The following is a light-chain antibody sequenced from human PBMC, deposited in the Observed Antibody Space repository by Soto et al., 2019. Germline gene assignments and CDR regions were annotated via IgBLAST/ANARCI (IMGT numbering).Light chain of an antibody. CDR2: SFY. CDR3: ATWDDSLDGHVV. J-gene: IGLJ2*01. Sequence: QSVLTQPPSASGTPGQRVTISCSGSSSNIGINTVNWYQQLPGTAPKLLIYSFYQRPSGVPDRFSGSKSGTSASLAISGLRPDDEGDYFCATWDDSLDGHVVFGTGTKLTVL. V-gene: IGLV1-44*01. CDR1: SSNIGINT.